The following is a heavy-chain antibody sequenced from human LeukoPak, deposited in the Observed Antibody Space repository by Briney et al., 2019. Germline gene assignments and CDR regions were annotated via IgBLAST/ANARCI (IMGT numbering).Heavy chain of an antibody. D-gene: IGHD6-19*01. Sequence: PSETLSLTCTVSGGSFSSGSYYWSWIRQPPGKGLEWIGFIFYSGSTNYSPSLKSRVTISVDTSKNQFSLKLSSVTAADTAVYYCARDYSSGLWYYGMDVWGQGTTVTVSS. CDR3: ARDYSSGLWYYGMDV. CDR1: GGSFSSGSYY. V-gene: IGHV4-61*01. CDR2: IFYSGST. J-gene: IGHJ6*02.